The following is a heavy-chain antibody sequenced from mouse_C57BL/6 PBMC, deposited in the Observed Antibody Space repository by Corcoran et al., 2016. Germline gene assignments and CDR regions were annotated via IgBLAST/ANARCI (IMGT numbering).Heavy chain of an antibody. CDR1: GYTFTDYY. Sequence: EDQLQQSGPELVKPGASVKISCKASGYTFTDYYMNWVKQSHGKSLEWIGDINPNNGGTSYNQKFKGKATLTVDKSSSTAYMELRSLTSEDSAVYYCARHYGSSYGYFDVWGTGTTVTVSS. CDR3: ARHYGSSYGYFDV. CDR2: INPNNGGT. V-gene: IGHV1-26*01. D-gene: IGHD1-1*01. J-gene: IGHJ1*03.